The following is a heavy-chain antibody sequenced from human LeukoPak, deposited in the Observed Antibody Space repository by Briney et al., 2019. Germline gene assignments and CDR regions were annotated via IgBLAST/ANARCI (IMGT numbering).Heavy chain of an antibody. J-gene: IGHJ6*03. CDR1: GGTFSSYA. Sequence: ASVKVSCKASGGTFSSYAISWVRQAPGQGLEWMGGIIPIFGTANYAQKFQGRVTITADKSTSTAYMELRSLRSDDTAVYYCARDRYDSSGYYYADYMDVWGKGTTVTVSS. CDR2: IIPIFGTA. CDR3: ARDRYDSSGYYYADYMDV. D-gene: IGHD3-22*01. V-gene: IGHV1-69*06.